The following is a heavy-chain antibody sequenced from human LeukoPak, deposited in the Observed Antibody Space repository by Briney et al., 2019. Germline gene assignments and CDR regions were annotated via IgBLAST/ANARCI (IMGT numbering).Heavy chain of an antibody. CDR2: FDPEDGET. J-gene: IGHJ4*02. D-gene: IGHD6-19*01. V-gene: IGHV1-24*01. Sequence: ASVKVSCKVSGYTLTELSMHWVQQAPGRGLEWMGGFDPEDGETIYAQKFQGRVTMTEDTSTDTAYMELSSLRSEDTAVYYCATDQIAVAGSSYFDYWGQGTLVTVSS. CDR3: ATDQIAVAGSSYFDY. CDR1: GYTLTELS.